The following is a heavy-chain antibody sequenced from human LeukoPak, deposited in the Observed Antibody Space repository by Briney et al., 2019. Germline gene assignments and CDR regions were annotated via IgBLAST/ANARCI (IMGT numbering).Heavy chain of an antibody. CDR2: ISGSGGST. J-gene: IGHJ5*02. Sequence: GGSLRLSCAASGFTFSSYAMSWVRQAPGKGLEWVSAISGSGGSTYCADSVKGRFTISRDNSKNTLYLQMNSLRAEDTAVYYCAKDPRYDFWSGYSNWFDPWGQGTLVTVSS. D-gene: IGHD3-3*01. V-gene: IGHV3-23*01. CDR3: AKDPRYDFWSGYSNWFDP. CDR1: GFTFSSYA.